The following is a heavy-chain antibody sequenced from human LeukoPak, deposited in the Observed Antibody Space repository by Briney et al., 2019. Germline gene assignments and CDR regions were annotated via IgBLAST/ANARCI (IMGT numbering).Heavy chain of an antibody. CDR2: ISSSSSYI. D-gene: IGHD6-19*01. CDR3: ARDSAVSSGWYSLDAFDI. CDR1: GFTFSSYS. V-gene: IGHV3-21*01. J-gene: IGHJ3*02. Sequence: GGSLRLSCAASGFTFSSYSMNWVRQAPGKGLEWVSSISSSSSYIYYADSVKGRFTISRDNAKNSLYLQMNSLRAEDTAVYYCARDSAVSSGWYSLDAFDIWGQGTMVTVSS.